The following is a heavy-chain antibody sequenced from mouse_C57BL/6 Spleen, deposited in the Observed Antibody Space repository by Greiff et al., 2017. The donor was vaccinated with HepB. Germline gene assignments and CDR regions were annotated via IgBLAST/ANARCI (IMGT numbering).Heavy chain of an antibody. D-gene: IGHD2-3*01. V-gene: IGHV5-12*01. CDR1: GFTFSDYY. CDR3: ARGLLPHYYAMDY. CDR2: ISNGGGST. Sequence: DVKLVESGGGLVQPGGSLKLSCAASGFTFSDYYMYWVRQTPEKRLEWVAYISNGGGSTYYPDTVKGRFTISRDNAKNTLYLQMSRLKSEDTAMYYCARGLLPHYYAMDYWGQGTSVTVSS. J-gene: IGHJ4*01.